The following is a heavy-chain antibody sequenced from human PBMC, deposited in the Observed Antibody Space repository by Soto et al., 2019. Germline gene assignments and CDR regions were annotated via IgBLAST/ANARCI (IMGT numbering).Heavy chain of an antibody. CDR1: GGSISSSSYF. CDR3: AGLRTGYIDS. D-gene: IGHD4-17*01. CDR2: IYYSGST. Sequence: PSETLSLTCTVSGGSISSSSYFWGWIRQPPGKGLEWIGSIYYSGSTYYNPSLKSRVTISVDTSKNQFSLKLSSVTAADTAVYYCAGLRTGYIDSWGQGTLVTVSS. V-gene: IGHV4-39*01. J-gene: IGHJ4*02.